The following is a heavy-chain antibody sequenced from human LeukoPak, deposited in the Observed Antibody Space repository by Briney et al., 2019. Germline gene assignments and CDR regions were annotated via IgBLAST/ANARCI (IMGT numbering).Heavy chain of an antibody. CDR1: GGSISSYY. Sequence: SETLSLTCTVSGGSISSYYWSWIRQPAGKGLEWIGRIYTSGSTNYNPSLKSRVTMSVDTSKNQFSPKLSSVTAADTAVYYCARDGGYCSSTSCPRMDVWGQGTTVTVSS. CDR2: IYTSGST. V-gene: IGHV4-4*07. CDR3: ARDGGYCSSTSCPRMDV. J-gene: IGHJ6*02. D-gene: IGHD2-2*01.